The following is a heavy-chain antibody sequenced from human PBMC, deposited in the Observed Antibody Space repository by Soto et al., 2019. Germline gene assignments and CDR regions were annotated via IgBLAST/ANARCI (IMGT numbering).Heavy chain of an antibody. D-gene: IGHD3-22*01. V-gene: IGHV4-30-4*01. CDR3: ARDIYYDSSGTNWFDP. Sequence: SETLSLTCTVSGGSISSGDYYWSWIRQPPGKGLEWIGYIYYSGSTYYNPSLKSRVTISVDTSKNQFSLKLSSVTAADTAVYYCARDIYYDSSGTNWFDPWGQGTLVTVSS. CDR2: IYYSGST. J-gene: IGHJ5*02. CDR1: GGSISSGDYY.